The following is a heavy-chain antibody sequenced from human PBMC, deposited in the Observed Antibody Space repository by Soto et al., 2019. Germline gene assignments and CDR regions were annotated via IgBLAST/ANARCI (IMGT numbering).Heavy chain of an antibody. CDR1: GFSFGTYV. J-gene: IGHJ6*02. CDR2: IWYDGSSK. CDR3: AREPVGGIYGIDV. D-gene: IGHD3-16*01. Sequence: QVQLVESGGGVVQPGRSRRLSCVASGFSFGTYVMHWVRQAPGKGLEWVAVIWYDGSSKEYADSVKGRFTISRDNSKNTLYLEMNSLRDEDTAVYYCAREPVGGIYGIDVWGQGTTVTVSS. V-gene: IGHV3-33*01.